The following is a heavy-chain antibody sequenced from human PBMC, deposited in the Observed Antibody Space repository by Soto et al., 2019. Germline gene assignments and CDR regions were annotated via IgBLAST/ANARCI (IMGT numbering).Heavy chain of an antibody. J-gene: IGHJ4*02. CDR3: ERDSTYSGSYFY. CDR2: IYSGGST. CDR1: GFTVSSNY. V-gene: IGHV3-53*01. Sequence: GVLRLSCAASGFTVSSNYMIWVRQAPGKWLEWVSVIYSGGSTYYADSVKGRFTISRDNSKNKLYLQINSLRAEDTAVYDCERDSTYSGSYFYWGQGTMVTVSS. D-gene: IGHD1-26*01.